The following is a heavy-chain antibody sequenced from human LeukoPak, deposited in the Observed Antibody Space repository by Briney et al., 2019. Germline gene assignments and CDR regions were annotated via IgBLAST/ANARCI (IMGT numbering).Heavy chain of an antibody. CDR1: GFTFRSYE. CDR2: IRTSGSTK. J-gene: IGHJ4*02. D-gene: IGHD6-6*01. V-gene: IGHV3-48*03. CDR3: AVEYSSSAGNVFAY. Sequence: GGSQRLSCAPSGFTFRSYEMNWVRQAPGKGLGWVSYIRTSGSTKYYTNSVKGGLTISRDNAKTSLYLQMNSLRAENTAVYYCAVEYSSSAGNVFAYCGQGRLATVSS.